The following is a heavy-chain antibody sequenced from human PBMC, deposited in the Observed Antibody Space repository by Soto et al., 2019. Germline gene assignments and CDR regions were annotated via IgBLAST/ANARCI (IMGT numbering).Heavy chain of an antibody. V-gene: IGHV3-9*01. D-gene: IGHD2-21*02. CDR1: GFTFDEYA. CDR3: AKDITRYCGGDCYSGWFDP. J-gene: IGHJ5*02. Sequence: PGGSLRLSCAASGFTFDEYAMHWVRQAPGKGLEWVSGISWNSGSIGYADSVKGRFTISRDNAKNSLYLQMNSLRAEDTALYYCAKDITRYCGGDCYSGWFDPWAQGP. CDR2: ISWNSGSI.